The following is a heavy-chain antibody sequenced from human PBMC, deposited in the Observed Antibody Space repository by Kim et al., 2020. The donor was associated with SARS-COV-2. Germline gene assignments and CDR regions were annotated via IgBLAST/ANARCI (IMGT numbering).Heavy chain of an antibody. V-gene: IGHV3-74*01. Sequence: GGSLRLSCAASGFTFSSYWMHWVRQAPGKGLVWVSRINSDGSSTSYADSVKGRFTISRDNAKNTLYLQMNSLRAEDTAVYYCASDLEDSSGYYGWGNDYWGQGTLVTVSS. J-gene: IGHJ4*02. CDR2: INSDGSST. CDR1: GFTFSSYW. CDR3: ASDLEDSSGYYGWGNDY. D-gene: IGHD3-22*01.